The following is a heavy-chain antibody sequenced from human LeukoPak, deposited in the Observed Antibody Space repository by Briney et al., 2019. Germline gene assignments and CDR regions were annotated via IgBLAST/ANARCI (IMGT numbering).Heavy chain of an antibody. CDR2: INHSGST. CDR3: ARRVVGYCYDSSGYYFDY. V-gene: IGHV4-34*01. D-gene: IGHD3-22*01. J-gene: IGHJ4*02. CDR1: GGSFSGYY. Sequence: PSETLSLTCAVYGGSFSGYYWSWIRQPPGKGLEWIGEINHSGSTNYNPSLKSRVTISVDTSKNQFSLRLSSVSAADTAVYYCARRVVGYCYDSSGYYFDYWGQGTLVTVSS.